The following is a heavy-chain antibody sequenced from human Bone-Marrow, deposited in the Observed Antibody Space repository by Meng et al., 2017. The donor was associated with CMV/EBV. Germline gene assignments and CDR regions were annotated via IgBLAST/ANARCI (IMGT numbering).Heavy chain of an antibody. J-gene: IGHJ4*02. CDR1: GFTFDDYA. Sequence: LSLTCAASGFTFDDYAMHWVRQAPGKGLEWVSLINWNGGSTSYADSVQGRFTISRDNAKNSLYLRMNSLRAEDTALYHCARADGSGSYAPIDYWGQGILVTVSS. D-gene: IGHD3-10*01. V-gene: IGHV3-20*01. CDR3: ARADGSGSYAPIDY. CDR2: INWNGGST.